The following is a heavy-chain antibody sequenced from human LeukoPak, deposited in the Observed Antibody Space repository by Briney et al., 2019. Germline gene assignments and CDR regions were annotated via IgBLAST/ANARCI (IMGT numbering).Heavy chain of an antibody. CDR2: IYYSGST. Sequence: SETLSLTCTVAGGSISSSSYYWGWIRQPPGKGLEWIGSIYYSGSTYYNPSLKSRVTISVDTSKNQFSLKLSSVTAADTAVYYCARHLPKWELQGPSFDYWGQGTLVTVSS. CDR1: GGSISSSSYY. J-gene: IGHJ4*02. V-gene: IGHV4-39*01. D-gene: IGHD1-26*01. CDR3: ARHLPKWELQGPSFDY.